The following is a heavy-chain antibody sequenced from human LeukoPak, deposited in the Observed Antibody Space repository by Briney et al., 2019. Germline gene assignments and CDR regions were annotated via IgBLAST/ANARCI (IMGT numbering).Heavy chain of an antibody. J-gene: IGHJ4*02. V-gene: IGHV3-30-3*01. CDR1: GFTFSSYA. CDR2: ISYDGSNK. CDR3: ARDRGYSSSWRAFDY. D-gene: IGHD6-13*01. Sequence: PGGSLRLSCAASGFTFSSYAMHWVRQAPGKGLEWVAVISYDGSNKYYADSVKGRFTISRDNSKNTLYLQMNSLRAEDMAVYYCARDRGYSSSWRAFDYWGQGILVTVSS.